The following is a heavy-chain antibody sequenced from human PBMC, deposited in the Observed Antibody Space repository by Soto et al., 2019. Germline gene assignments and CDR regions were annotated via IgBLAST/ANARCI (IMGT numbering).Heavy chain of an antibody. CDR1: GFTFDDYA. CDR3: AKGYSTTILGATDYWYFDL. D-gene: IGHD5-12*01. CDR2: ISWNSGSI. J-gene: IGHJ2*01. V-gene: IGHV3-9*01. Sequence: GGSLRLSCAASGFTFDDYAMHWVRQAPGKGLEWVSGISWNSGSIGYADTVKGRFTISRDNAKNSLYLQMNSLRAEDTALYYCAKGYSTTILGATDYWYFDLWGRGTLVTVSS.